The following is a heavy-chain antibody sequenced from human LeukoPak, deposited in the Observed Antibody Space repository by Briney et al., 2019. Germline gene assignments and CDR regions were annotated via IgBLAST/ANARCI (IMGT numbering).Heavy chain of an antibody. Sequence: GGSLRLSCAASGFTFSSYAMHWVRQAPGKGLEWVAVISYDGSNKYYADSVKGRFTISRDNSKNTLYLQMNSLRAEDTAVYYCARGFNYYDSSGYLDYWGQGTLVTVSS. CDR2: ISYDGSNK. V-gene: IGHV3-30-3*01. CDR1: GFTFSSYA. J-gene: IGHJ4*02. D-gene: IGHD3-22*01. CDR3: ARGFNYYDSSGYLDY.